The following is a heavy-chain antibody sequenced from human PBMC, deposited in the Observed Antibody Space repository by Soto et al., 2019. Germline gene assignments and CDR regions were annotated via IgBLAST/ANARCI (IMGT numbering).Heavy chain of an antibody. CDR1: GGSFSGYY. D-gene: IGHD5-12*01. J-gene: IGHJ5*02. Sequence: PSETLSLTCAVYGGSFSGYYWSWIRQPPGKGLEWIGEINHSGSTNYNPSLKSRVTISVDTSKNQFSLKLSSVTAADTAVYYCARGPFSRTKSGQTAGGSNWFDPWGQGTLVTVSS. CDR2: INHSGST. CDR3: ARGPFSRTKSGQTAGGSNWFDP. V-gene: IGHV4-34*01.